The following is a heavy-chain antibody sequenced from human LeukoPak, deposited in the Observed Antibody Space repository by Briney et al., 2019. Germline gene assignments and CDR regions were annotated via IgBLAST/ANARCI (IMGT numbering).Heavy chain of an antibody. D-gene: IGHD3-22*01. CDR3: ARDLGQYYDTSDNWFDP. CDR2: INSDGINT. Sequence: GGSLRLSCAASGFTFSNYWMHWVRQAPGEGLVWVSRINSDGINTSYADSVKGRFTISRDNAKNTLNLQMNSLRAEDTAVYYCARDLGQYYDTSDNWFDPWGQGTLVTVSS. CDR1: GFTFSNYW. J-gene: IGHJ5*02. V-gene: IGHV3-74*01.